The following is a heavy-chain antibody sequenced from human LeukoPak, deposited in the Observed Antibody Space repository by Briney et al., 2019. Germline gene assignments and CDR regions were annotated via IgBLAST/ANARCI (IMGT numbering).Heavy chain of an antibody. J-gene: IGHJ4*02. D-gene: IGHD3-10*01. CDR2: VDNYGNPK. CDR3: ATDLSGSIDY. Sequence: GRSLRLSCAASGFTFSDYWMHWVRQVPGRGLMGVSLVDNYGNPKFYADSVKGRFTISRDNAKNTLYLQMDSLRAEDTAVYYCATDLSGSIDYWGQGTLVTVSS. V-gene: IGHV3-74*01. CDR1: GFTFSDYW.